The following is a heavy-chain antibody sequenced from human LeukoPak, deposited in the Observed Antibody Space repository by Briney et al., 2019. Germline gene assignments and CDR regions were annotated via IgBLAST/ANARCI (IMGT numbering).Heavy chain of an antibody. CDR3: ARQRTGQQLVLRYFDL. CDR1: GYSFTSYW. V-gene: IGHV5-51*01. J-gene: IGHJ2*01. D-gene: IGHD6-13*01. CDR2: IYPGDSDT. Sequence: GESLKISCKGSGYSFTSYWIGWVRQMPGKGLEWMGIIYPGDSDTRYSPSFQGQVTISADKSISTAYLQWSSLKASDTAMHYCARQRTGQQLVLRYFDLWGRGTLVTVSS.